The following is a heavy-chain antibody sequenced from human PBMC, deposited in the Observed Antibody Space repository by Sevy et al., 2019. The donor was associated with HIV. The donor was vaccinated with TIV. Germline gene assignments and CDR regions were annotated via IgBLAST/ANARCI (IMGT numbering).Heavy chain of an antibody. Sequence: GGSLRLSCAASEFTVTNNYMSWVRQAPGKGLEWLAFISYDGSRKYYADSVKGRFTISRDNSKNTLFMQVNSLRAEDTALYYCARERDRQALNVWGQGTMVTVSS. V-gene: IGHV3-30-3*01. CDR1: EFTVTNNY. CDR3: ARERDRQALNV. CDR2: ISYDGSRK. J-gene: IGHJ3*01.